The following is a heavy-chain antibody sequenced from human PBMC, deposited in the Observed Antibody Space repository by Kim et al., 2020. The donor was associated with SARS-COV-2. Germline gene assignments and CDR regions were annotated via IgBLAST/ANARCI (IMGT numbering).Heavy chain of an antibody. D-gene: IGHD3-10*01. J-gene: IGHJ4*02. Sequence: GGSLRLSCVVSGFTFSDNSVSWIRQAPGKGLEWLSQTSRGENTIYYADSVKGRFTISRDNANTSLYLQMDNLRVEDTAVYFCARARPSFYGAGSHFDYWGQGTLVTVSS. CDR1: GFTFSDNS. CDR2: TSRGENTI. V-gene: IGHV3-11*01. CDR3: ARARPSFYGAGSHFDY.